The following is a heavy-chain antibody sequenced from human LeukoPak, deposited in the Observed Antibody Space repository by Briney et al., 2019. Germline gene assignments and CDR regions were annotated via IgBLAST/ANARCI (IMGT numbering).Heavy chain of an antibody. CDR3: ARLGWFGEFGY. Sequence: SETLSLTCAFSGVSISSGGYSWSWIRQPPGKGLEWIGYIYHSGSTYYNPSLKSRVTISVDRSKNQFSLKLSSVTAADTAVYYCARLGWFGEFGYWGQGTLVTVSS. V-gene: IGHV4-30-2*01. J-gene: IGHJ4*02. D-gene: IGHD3-10*01. CDR1: GVSISSGGYS. CDR2: IYHSGST.